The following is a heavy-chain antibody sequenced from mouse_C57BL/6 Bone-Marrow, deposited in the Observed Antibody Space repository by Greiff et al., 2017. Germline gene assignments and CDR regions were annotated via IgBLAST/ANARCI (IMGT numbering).Heavy chain of an antibody. D-gene: IGHD1-1*01. CDR1: GFNIKDDY. Sequence: VQLQQSGAELVRPGASVKLSCTASGFNIKDDYMHWVKQRPEQGLEWIGWIDPENGDTEYASKFQGKATITADTSSNAAYLQLSSLTSEDTAVYYCTFNPSYYCGSSYDYWGQGTTLTVSS. CDR2: IDPENGDT. J-gene: IGHJ2*01. V-gene: IGHV14-4*01. CDR3: TFNPSYYCGSSYDY.